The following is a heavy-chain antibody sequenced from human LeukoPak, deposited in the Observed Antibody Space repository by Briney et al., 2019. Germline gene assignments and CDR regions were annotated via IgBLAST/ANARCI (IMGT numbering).Heavy chain of an antibody. CDR3: ARDALFGSGRTHLDF. D-gene: IGHD3-10*01. CDR1: EFTFNRYW. J-gene: IGHJ4*02. V-gene: IGHV3-7*04. Sequence: PGGSLRLSCVASASEFTFNRYWVSWVRQAPGKGLQWVANIKHDGGEAFYVDSVKGRFTISRDNARNLLSLQMNSLTIDDTGVYFCARDALFGSGRTHLDFWGQGTLVTVSS. CDR2: IKHDGGEA.